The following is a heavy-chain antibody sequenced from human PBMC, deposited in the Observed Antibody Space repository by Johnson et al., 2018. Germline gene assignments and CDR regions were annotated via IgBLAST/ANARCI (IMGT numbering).Heavy chain of an antibody. D-gene: IGHD6-13*01. Sequence: VQLVESGGGVVQPGRSXRLSCAASGFTFSTYAMHWVRQAPGKGLEWVAVISYDGSKKYYADSVKGRFTISRDNSKNTLFRQMNSLRAEDKAEDYCARAIAAASLTSQGGWGKGTTVTVSS. J-gene: IGHJ6*04. V-gene: IGHV3-30-3*01. CDR3: ARAIAAASLTSQGG. CDR1: GFTFSTYA. CDR2: ISYDGSKK.